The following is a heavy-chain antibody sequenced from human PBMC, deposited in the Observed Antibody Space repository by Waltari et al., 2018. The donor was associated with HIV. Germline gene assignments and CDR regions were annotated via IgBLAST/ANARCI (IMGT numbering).Heavy chain of an antibody. Sequence: QLQLQESGPGLVKPSETLSLTCTVSGGSISSSRYYWGWIRQPPGKGLGWIGSIHYSGGTYYNPSLKSRVTISVDTSKNQFSRKLSSVTAADTAVYYCARAVQGYCSGGSCENYFDYWGQGTLVTVSS. D-gene: IGHD2-15*01. CDR1: GGSISSSRYY. CDR2: IHYSGGT. CDR3: ARAVQGYCSGGSCENYFDY. V-gene: IGHV4-39*01. J-gene: IGHJ4*02.